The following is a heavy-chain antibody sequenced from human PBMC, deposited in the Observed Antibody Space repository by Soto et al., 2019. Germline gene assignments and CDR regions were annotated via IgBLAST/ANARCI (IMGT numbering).Heavy chain of an antibody. V-gene: IGHV5-51*01. D-gene: IGHD1-26*01. CDR1: GYRFSISW. CDR2: VYPSDSDV. CDR3: TKGATSPFDS. J-gene: IGHJ4*02. Sequence: PGESLKISCQGTGYRFSISWIGWVRQKPGKGLEWLGNVYPSDSDVRYSPAFEGQVTISADNSINTAYLQLRKLKPSHTAIYYGTKGATSPFDSWGKGTRITVSS.